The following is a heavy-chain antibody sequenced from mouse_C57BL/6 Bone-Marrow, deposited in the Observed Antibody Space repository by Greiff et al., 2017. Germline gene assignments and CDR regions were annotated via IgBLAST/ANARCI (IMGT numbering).Heavy chain of an antibody. CDR2: IYPGSGST. J-gene: IGHJ2*01. D-gene: IGHD1-1*01. Sequence: QVQLQQPGAELVKPGASVKMSCKASGYTFTSYWITWVKQRPGQGLEWIGDIYPGSGSTNYNAQFKSKATLTVDTSSSTAYMQLSSLTSEDSAVXCCARWGYGSSYYWGQGTTLTVSS. V-gene: IGHV1-55*01. CDR1: GYTFTSYW. CDR3: ARWGYGSSYY.